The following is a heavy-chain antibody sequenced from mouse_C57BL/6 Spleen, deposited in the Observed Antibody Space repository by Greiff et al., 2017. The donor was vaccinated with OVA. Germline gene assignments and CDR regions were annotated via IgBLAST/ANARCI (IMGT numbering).Heavy chain of an antibody. CDR2: IDPSDSYT. V-gene: IGHV1-50*01. CDR3: ARRGYGIFDY. CDR1: GYTFTSYW. J-gene: IGHJ2*01. D-gene: IGHD1-1*01. Sequence: QVQLQQPGAELVKPGASVKLSCKASGYTFTSYWMQWVKQRPGQGLEWIGEIDPSDSYTNYNQKFKGKATLTVDTSSSTAYMQLSSLTSEDSAVYYCARRGYGIFDYWGQGTTLTVSS.